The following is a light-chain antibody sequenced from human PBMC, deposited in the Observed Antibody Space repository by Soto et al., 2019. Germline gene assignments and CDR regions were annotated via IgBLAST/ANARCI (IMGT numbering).Light chain of an antibody. V-gene: IGKV3-20*01. CDR2: GAS. J-gene: IGKJ2*01. Sequence: EIVLTQSPGTLSLSPGERATLSCRASQSVSSSYLAWYQQKPGQAPRLLIYGASNRATGIPDRFSGSGSGTDFTLTISRLEPEDFAVYFCQQYNNSPEYTFARGPSWRSN. CDR3: QQYNNSPEYT. CDR1: QSVSSSY.